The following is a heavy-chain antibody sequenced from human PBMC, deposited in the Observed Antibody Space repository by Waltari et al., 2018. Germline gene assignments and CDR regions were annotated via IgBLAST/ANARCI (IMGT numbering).Heavy chain of an antibody. CDR2: ISSNGGST. CDR1: GFTFSSYA. J-gene: IGHJ4*02. V-gene: IGHV3-64*01. D-gene: IGHD1-7*01. CDR3: AREMRTGTTRLSHIFDY. Sequence: EVQLVESGGGLVQPGGSLGLSCAASGFTFSSYAMHWVRQAPGKGLEYVSAISSNGGSTYYANSVKGRFTISRDNSKNTLYLQMGSLRAEDMAVYYCAREMRTGTTRLSHIFDYWGQGTLVTVSS.